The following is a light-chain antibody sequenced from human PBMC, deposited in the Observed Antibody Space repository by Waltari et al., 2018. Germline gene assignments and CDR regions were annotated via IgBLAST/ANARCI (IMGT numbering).Light chain of an antibody. J-gene: IGKJ1*01. Sequence: IVLTQSPGTLSLSPGERATLSCRASKRVSSSLSWYQQNPGQAPKLLIYGASTRATGIPGRFTGSGSGTDFSLTISSLEPEDFSIYFCQHYVRLPATFGQGTKVEIK. CDR3: QHYVRLPAT. CDR1: KRVSSS. CDR2: GAS. V-gene: IGKV3-20*01.